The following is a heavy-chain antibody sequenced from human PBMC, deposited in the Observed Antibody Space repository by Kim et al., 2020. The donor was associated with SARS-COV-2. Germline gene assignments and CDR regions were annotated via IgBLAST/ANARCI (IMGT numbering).Heavy chain of an antibody. V-gene: IGHV3-33*06. CDR1: GFTFSSYG. Sequence: GGSLRLSCAASGFTFSSYGMHWVRQAPGKGLEWVAVIWYDGSNKYYADSVKGRFTISRDNSKNTLYLQMNSLRAEDTAVYYCAKDRYGLKNFYGSGSYYAYYYGMDVWGQGTTVTVSS. CDR3: AKDRYGLKNFYGSGSYYAYYYGMDV. J-gene: IGHJ6*02. D-gene: IGHD3-10*01. CDR2: IWYDGSNK.